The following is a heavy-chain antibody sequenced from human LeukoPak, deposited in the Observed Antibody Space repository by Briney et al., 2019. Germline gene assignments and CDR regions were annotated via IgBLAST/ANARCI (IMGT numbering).Heavy chain of an antibody. J-gene: IGHJ3*02. CDR2: FDPEDGET. D-gene: IGHD5-24*01. CDR1: GYTLTELS. Sequence: ASVKVSCEVSGYTLTELSMHWVRQAPGKGLEWMGRFDPEDGETIYAQKFQGRVTMTADTSTDTVYMELRSLRSDDTAVYYCARGLQENLAWLKAFSAFDIWGQGTMVTVSS. V-gene: IGHV1-24*01. CDR3: ARGLQENLAWLKAFSAFDI.